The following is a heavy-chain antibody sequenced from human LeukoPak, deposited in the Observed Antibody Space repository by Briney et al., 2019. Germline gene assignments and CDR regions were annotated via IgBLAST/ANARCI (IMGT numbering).Heavy chain of an antibody. Sequence: ASVTVSCKVSGYTLTELSMHWVRQAPGKGLEWMGGFDPEDGETIYAQKFQGRVTMTEDTSTDTAYMELSSLRSEDTAVYYCATESLLWLGRGAFDIWGQGTMVTVSS. J-gene: IGHJ3*02. V-gene: IGHV1-24*01. CDR3: ATESLLWLGRGAFDI. D-gene: IGHD3-10*01. CDR1: GYTLTELS. CDR2: FDPEDGET.